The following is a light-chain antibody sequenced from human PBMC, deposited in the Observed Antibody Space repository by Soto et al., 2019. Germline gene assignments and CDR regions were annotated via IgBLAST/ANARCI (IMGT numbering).Light chain of an antibody. J-gene: IGKJ4*01. CDR3: QQSYSTPQLT. CDR1: QSISSY. CDR2: AAS. V-gene: IGKV1-39*01. Sequence: DIQMTQSPSSLSASVGEKVTITCRASQSISSYLNWYQQKPGKAPKLLIYAASSLQSGVPSRFSGSGSGTDFTLTISSLQPEDFATYYCQQSYSTPQLTFGGGTKVDIK.